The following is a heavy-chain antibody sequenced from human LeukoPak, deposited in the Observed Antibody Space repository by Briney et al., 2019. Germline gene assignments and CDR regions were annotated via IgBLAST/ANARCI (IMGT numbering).Heavy chain of an antibody. V-gene: IGHV4-59*01. Sequence: SETLSLTCTVSGGSISSYYWSWIRQPPGRGLEWIGYIYYSGSTNYNPSLKSRVTISVDTSKNQFSLKLSSVTAADTAVYYCARVAAGTSLWGQGTLVTVSS. D-gene: IGHD6-13*01. CDR3: ARVAAGTSL. CDR2: IYYSGST. J-gene: IGHJ4*02. CDR1: GGSISSYY.